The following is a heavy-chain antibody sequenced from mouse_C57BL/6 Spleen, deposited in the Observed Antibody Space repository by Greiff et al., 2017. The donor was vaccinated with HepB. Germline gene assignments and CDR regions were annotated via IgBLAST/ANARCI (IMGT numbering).Heavy chain of an antibody. V-gene: IGHV5-9-1*02. Sequence: EVQLQESGEGLVKPGGSLKLSCAASGFTFSSYAMSWVRQTPEKRLEWVAYISSGGDYIYYADTVKGRFTISRDNARNTLYLQMSSLKSEDTAMYYCTRDSYYDYGLYFDVWGTGTTVTVSS. J-gene: IGHJ1*03. CDR3: TRDSYYDYGLYFDV. CDR2: ISSGGDYI. CDR1: GFTFSSYA. D-gene: IGHD2-4*01.